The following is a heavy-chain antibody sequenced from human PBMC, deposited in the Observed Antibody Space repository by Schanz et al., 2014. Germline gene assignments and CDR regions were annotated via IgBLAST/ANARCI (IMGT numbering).Heavy chain of an antibody. D-gene: IGHD1-26*01. Sequence: EVQLAESGGSLVKPGGSLRLSCAASGFTFSDSWMHWVRQSPGKGLVWVSGISGGLGTDTFYADSVKGRFTISRDNSKNSLYLQMNSLRTEDTALYYCAKDSRGSSFDMDVWGQGTTVTVSS. CDR3: AKDSRGSSFDMDV. CDR1: GFTFSDSW. V-gene: IGHV3-74*01. CDR2: ISGGLGTDT. J-gene: IGHJ6*02.